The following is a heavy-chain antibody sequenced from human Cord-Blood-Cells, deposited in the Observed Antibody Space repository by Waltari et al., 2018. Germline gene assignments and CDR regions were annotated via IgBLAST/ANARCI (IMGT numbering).Heavy chain of an antibody. V-gene: IGHV4-34*01. D-gene: IGHD2-2*01. CDR2: INHSGST. CDR1: GGSFSGYY. CDR3: ARHGAGYCSSTSCYENWFDP. J-gene: IGHJ5*02. Sequence: QVQLQQWGAGLLKPSETLSLTCAVYGGSFSGYYWCWIRPPPGQGLAWIGEINHSGSTNYNPSLKSRVTISVDTSKNQFSLKLSSVTAADTAVYYCARHGAGYCSSTSCYENWFDPWGQGTLVTVSS.